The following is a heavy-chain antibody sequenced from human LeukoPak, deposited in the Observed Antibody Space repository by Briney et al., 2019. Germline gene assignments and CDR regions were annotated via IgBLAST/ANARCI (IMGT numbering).Heavy chain of an antibody. CDR3: ARDRLDWTYYDFWGGYYFSGGPIDY. CDR2: ISSSGSTI. CDR1: GFTFSDYY. V-gene: IGHV3-11*01. J-gene: IGHJ4*02. D-gene: IGHD3-3*01. Sequence: PGGSLRLSCAASGFTFSDYYMSWIRQAPGKGLEWVSYISSSGSTIYYADSVKGRFTISRDNAKNSLYLQMNSLRAEDTAVYYCARDRLDWTYYDFWGGYYFSGGPIDYWGQGTLVTVSS.